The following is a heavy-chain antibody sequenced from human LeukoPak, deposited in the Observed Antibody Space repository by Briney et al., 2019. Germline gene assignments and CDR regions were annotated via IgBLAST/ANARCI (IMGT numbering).Heavy chain of an antibody. CDR2: IYYSGST. CDR1: GGSISSGGYY. CDR3: ARRVAVTGYYGMDV. Sequence: TLSLTCTVSGGSISSGGYYWSWIRQHPGKGLEWIGYIYYSGSTYYNPSLKSRVTISVDTSKNQFSLKLSSVTAADTAVYYCARRVAVTGYYGMDVWGQGTTVTVSS. V-gene: IGHV4-31*03. D-gene: IGHD6-19*01. J-gene: IGHJ6*02.